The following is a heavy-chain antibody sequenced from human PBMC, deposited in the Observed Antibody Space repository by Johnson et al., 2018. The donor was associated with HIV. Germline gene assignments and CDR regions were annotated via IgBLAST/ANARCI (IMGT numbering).Heavy chain of an antibody. V-gene: IGHV3-30*03. D-gene: IGHD6-13*01. CDR1: GFTFSSYG. Sequence: VQLVESGGGVVQPGRSLRLSCVASGFTFSSYGMHWVRQAPGKGLEWVAVISYDGSNKFYAESVKGRFSISRDNSKNTLYLQMNSLRADDTAVYYCATDGPCSTSWYCTFDIWGQGTMVTVSS. CDR3: ATDGPCSTSWYCTFDI. J-gene: IGHJ3*02. CDR2: ISYDGSNK.